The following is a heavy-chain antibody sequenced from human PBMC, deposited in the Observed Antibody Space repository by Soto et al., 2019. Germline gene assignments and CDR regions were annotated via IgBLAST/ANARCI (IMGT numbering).Heavy chain of an antibody. V-gene: IGHV3-23*01. Sequence: GGSLRLSCAASGFTFSSYAMSWVRQAPGKGLEWVSAISGSGGSTYYADTVKGRFTISRDNSKNTLNIQMNSLRVEDTAVYYFAKGGCSGGSCYPKGINNWFDPWGQGTLVTVSS. D-gene: IGHD2-15*01. CDR1: GFTFSSYA. CDR3: AKGGCSGGSCYPKGINNWFDP. CDR2: ISGSGGST. J-gene: IGHJ5*02.